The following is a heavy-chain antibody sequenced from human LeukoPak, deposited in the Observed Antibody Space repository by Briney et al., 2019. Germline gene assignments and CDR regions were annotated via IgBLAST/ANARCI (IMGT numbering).Heavy chain of an antibody. Sequence: PSETLSLTCTVSGGSISSGGYYWSWIRQPPGKGLEWIGYIYHSGSTYYNPSLKSRVTISVDRSKNQFSLKLSSVTAADTAVYYCARVRVQGTIDYWGQGTLVTVSS. J-gene: IGHJ4*02. V-gene: IGHV4-30-2*01. CDR2: IYHSGST. CDR3: ARVRVQGTIDY. D-gene: IGHD1-1*01. CDR1: GGSISSGGYY.